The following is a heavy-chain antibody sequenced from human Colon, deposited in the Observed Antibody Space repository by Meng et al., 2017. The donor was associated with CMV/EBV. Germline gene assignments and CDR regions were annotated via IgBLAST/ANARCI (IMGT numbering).Heavy chain of an antibody. V-gene: IGHV4-38-2*02. CDR1: GYSISSGYY. Sequence: GSLRLSCNVSGYSISSGYYWGWIRQPPGGGLEWIASVYHSERTYYNPSLKSRVTISVDTSQNQFSLNLTSDDTAVYYCARPNFELRSDYYGMDVWGQGTTVTVSS. CDR3: ARPNFELRSDYYGMDV. D-gene: IGHD3-10*01. CDR2: VYHSERT. J-gene: IGHJ6*02.